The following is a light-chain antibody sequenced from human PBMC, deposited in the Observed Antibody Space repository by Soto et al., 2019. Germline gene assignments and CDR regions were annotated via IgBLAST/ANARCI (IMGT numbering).Light chain of an antibody. CDR2: DAS. CDR3: QHRSNWPA. Sequence: DIMLTQSPATMSLSPGERATLSCRTSQSVSRNLAWYQQKPGQAPRLLIYDASQRATGIAARFSGSGSGTDFTLPISSLEPEDFALDDCQHRSNWPAFGGGTKVDIK. V-gene: IGKV3-11*01. CDR1: QSVSRN. J-gene: IGKJ4*01.